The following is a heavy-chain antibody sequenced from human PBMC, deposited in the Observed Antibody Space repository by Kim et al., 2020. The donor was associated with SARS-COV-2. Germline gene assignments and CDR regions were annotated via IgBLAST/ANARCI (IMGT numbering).Heavy chain of an antibody. D-gene: IGHD6-13*01. J-gene: IGHJ4*02. CDR1: GFTVSGSA. Sequence: GGSLRLSCAASGFTVSGSAIHWVRQASGKGLEWVGRIRSKANGDATGYAASVKGRFTISRDDSKNTAYLQMNSLKSEDTAVYYCGTRSWAYWGRGTLVTVSS. V-gene: IGHV3-73*01. CDR2: IRSKANGDAT. CDR3: GTRSWAY.